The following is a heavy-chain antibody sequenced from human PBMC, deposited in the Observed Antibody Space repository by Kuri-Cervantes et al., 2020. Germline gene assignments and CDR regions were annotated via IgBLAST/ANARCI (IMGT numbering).Heavy chain of an antibody. CDR1: GYTFTTYE. Sequence: ASVKVSCKTSGYTFTTYEINWVRQATGQGLEWMGWMNPNSANTGYAQKFQGRVTTTRNTSLSTAYMELSRLKSEDTAVYYCARPGYGDYDLDYWGQGTLVTVSS. J-gene: IGHJ4*02. CDR2: MNPNSANT. V-gene: IGHV1-8*01. CDR3: ARPGYGDYDLDY. D-gene: IGHD4-17*01.